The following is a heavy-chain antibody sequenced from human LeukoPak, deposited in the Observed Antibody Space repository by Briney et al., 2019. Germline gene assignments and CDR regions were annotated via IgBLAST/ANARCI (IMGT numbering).Heavy chain of an antibody. CDR3: ARQSDP. V-gene: IGHV5-51*01. CDR1: GYIFTSYW. J-gene: IGHJ5*02. Sequence: GESLEISCQGSGYIFTSYWIGWVRQLPGKGLEWMGIIYPGDSDTRYSPSFQGQVTISSDKSISTAYLQWSSLKASDTAMYYCARQSDPWGQGTLVTVSS. CDR2: IYPGDSDT.